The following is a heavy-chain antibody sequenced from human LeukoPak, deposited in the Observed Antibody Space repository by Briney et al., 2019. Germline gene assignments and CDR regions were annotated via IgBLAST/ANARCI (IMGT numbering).Heavy chain of an antibody. J-gene: IGHJ4*02. D-gene: IGHD4-17*01. CDR1: GYTFTSYG. CDR3: ARGYGELLSVFDY. CDR2: ISAYNGNT. V-gene: IGHV1-18*04. Sequence: SSVKVSCKASGYTFTSYGISWVRQAPGQGLEWMGCISAYNGNTNYAQKLQGRVTMTTDTSTSTAYIELRSLSSDDTAAYYCARGYGELLSVFDYRGQRTLVTVSS.